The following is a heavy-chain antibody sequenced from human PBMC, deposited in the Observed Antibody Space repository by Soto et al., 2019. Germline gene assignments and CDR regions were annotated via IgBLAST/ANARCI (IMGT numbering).Heavy chain of an antibody. D-gene: IGHD1-26*01. CDR1: GLTFTDYW. CDR2: IKQDESEK. CDR3: ASDRFRGTYYLRGVTYFFEE. Sequence: PGGSLRLSCVTYGLTFTDYWMSWVRQAPGKGLEWVANIKQDESEKNYLDSVKGRFTISRDNAKNSHYLQMNSLRAEDTAVYYCASDRFRGTYYLRGVTYFFEEWGQGAPVTVSS. J-gene: IGHJ4*02. V-gene: IGHV3-7*03.